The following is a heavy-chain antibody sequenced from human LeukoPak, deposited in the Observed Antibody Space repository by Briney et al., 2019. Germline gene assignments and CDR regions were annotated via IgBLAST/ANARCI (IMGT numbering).Heavy chain of an antibody. CDR1: GFTFSSYG. J-gene: IGHJ5*02. D-gene: IGHD6-13*01. CDR3: ARKGSSTWYTYWFDP. V-gene: IGHV4-34*01. Sequence: GSLRLSCAASGFTFSSYGMSWIRQPPGKGLEWIGEINHSGSTNYNPSLKSRVTISVDTSKNQFSLKVSSLTAADTAVYYCARKGSSTWYTYWFDPWGQGTLVTVSS. CDR2: INHSGST.